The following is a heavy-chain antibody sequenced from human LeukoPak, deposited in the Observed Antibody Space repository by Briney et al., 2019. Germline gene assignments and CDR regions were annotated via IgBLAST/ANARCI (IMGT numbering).Heavy chain of an antibody. CDR1: GYTFTSYG. Sequence: SVKVSCKASGYTFTSYGISWVRQAPGQGLEWMGRIIPILNIADYAQKFQGRVTITADTSTSTAYMELSSLRSEDTAVYYCARVAGSSYDYWGQGTLVTVSS. D-gene: IGHD3-10*01. V-gene: IGHV1-69*04. CDR3: ARVAGSSYDY. CDR2: IIPILNIA. J-gene: IGHJ4*02.